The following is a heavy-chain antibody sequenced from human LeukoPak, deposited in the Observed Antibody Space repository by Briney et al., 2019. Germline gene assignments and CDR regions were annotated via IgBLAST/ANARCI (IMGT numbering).Heavy chain of an antibody. D-gene: IGHD1-26*01. V-gene: IGHV4-59*01. J-gene: IGHJ5*02. CDR3: ARRYRVYDP. CDR2: IYYSGST. Sequence: PSETLSLTCNASGGSISSYYWSWIRQPPGKGLEWIGYIYYSGSTNYNPSLKSRVTTSVDTSQNQSPLKLSSVTAAATAVYYGARRYRVYDPWGQETLLTVSS. CDR1: GGSISSYY.